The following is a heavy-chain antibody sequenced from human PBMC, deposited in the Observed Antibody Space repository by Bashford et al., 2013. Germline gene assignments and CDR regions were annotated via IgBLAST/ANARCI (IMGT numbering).Heavy chain of an antibody. Sequence: SETLSLTCTVSGGSISSYYWSWIRQPAGRDWSGLGVSIPVGAPTTTLLKSRVTISVDTSKNQFSLKLSSVTAADTAVYYCARGGPNTGIAIHASFDYWGQGTLVTVSS. CDR2: SIPVGAP. V-gene: IGHV4-4*07. D-gene: IGHD3-3*01. J-gene: IGHJ4*02. CDR3: ARGGPNTGIAIHASFDY. CDR1: GGSISSYY.